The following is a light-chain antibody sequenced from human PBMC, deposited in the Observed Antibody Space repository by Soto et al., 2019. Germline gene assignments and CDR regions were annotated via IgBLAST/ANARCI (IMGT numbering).Light chain of an antibody. J-gene: IGLJ7*01. Sequence: QSVLTQPPSVSGAPGQRVTISCTGTSSNIGAGYDVHWYQQLPGTAPKLLIYGNSKRPSGVPDRFSGSKSGTSASLAITGLQAEDEADYYCQPYDSSLSGSVFGGGTQLTVL. CDR2: GNS. V-gene: IGLV1-40*01. CDR1: SSNIGAGYD. CDR3: QPYDSSLSGSV.